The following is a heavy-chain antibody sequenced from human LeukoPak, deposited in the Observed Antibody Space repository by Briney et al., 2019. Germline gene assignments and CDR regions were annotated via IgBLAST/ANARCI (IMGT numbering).Heavy chain of an antibody. CDR1: GFTFSRNW. D-gene: IGHD3-22*01. CDR3: ARGAGYYDSSGYYLYYFDY. V-gene: IGHV3-74*01. CDR2: INIDGSST. Sequence: GGSLRLSCAASGFTFSRNWMYWVRQAPGKGLVWVSRINIDGSSTSYADSVKGRFTISRDNAKNTLYLQMNSLRAEDTAVYYCARGAGYYDSSGYYLYYFDYWGQGTLVTVSS. J-gene: IGHJ4*02.